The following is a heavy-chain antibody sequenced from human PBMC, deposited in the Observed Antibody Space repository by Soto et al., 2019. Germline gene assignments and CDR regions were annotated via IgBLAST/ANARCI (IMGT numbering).Heavy chain of an antibody. V-gene: IGHV1-18*01. D-gene: IGHD3-16*01. J-gene: IGHJ4*02. CDR3: ARDKTWGRGFDY. CDR2: ISASSGNT. CDR1: GYTFPSYG. Sequence: QVQLVQSGAEVKKPGASVKVSCKASGYTFPSYGISWVRQAPGQGLEWVGWISASSGNTNYAQNFQGRVTMTTDTSTSTADMELRSRTSDDTPIYYCARDKTWGRGFDYWGQGTLVTVAS.